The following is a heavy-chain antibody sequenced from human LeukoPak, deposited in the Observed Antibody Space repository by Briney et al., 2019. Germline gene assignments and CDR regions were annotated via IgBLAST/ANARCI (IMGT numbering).Heavy chain of an antibody. CDR3: ASGSSGYPPY. V-gene: IGHV3-33*01. CDR1: GFTFSSYG. J-gene: IGHJ4*02. CDR2: IWYDGGNK. Sequence: PGRSLRLSCAASGFTFSSYGMHWVRQAPGKGLEWVAVIWYDGGNKYYADSVKGRFTISRDNSKNTLYLQMNSLRAEDTAVYYCASGSSGYPPYWGQGTLVTVSS. D-gene: IGHD3-22*01.